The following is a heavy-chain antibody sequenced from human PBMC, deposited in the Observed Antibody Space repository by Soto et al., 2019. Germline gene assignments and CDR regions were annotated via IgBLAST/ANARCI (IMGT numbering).Heavy chain of an antibody. D-gene: IGHD3-22*01. CDR1: GFTFRTYA. J-gene: IGHJ5*01. CDR3: AKSFYDSSGFDS. V-gene: IGHV3-23*01. Sequence: GGSLRLSCAASGFTFRTYALSWVRRAPGKGLEWVSTVSDTGLSTYYAGSVTGRFTISRDNSRNTLYLQMNGLRAEDTAVYYCAKSFYDSSGFDSWGLGTLVTVSS. CDR2: VSDTGLST.